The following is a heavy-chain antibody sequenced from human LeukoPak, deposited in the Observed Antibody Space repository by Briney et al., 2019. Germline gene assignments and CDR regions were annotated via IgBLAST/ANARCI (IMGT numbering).Heavy chain of an antibody. CDR3: AKANYYDSSGYYENLDY. CDR2: ISGSGGST. Sequence: GGSLRLSCAASGFTFSSNAMSWVRQAPGKGLEWVSAISGSGGSTYYADSVKGRFTISRDNSKNTLYLQMNSLRADDTAVSYCAKANYYDSSGYYENLDYWGQGTLVTVSS. CDR1: GFTFSSNA. D-gene: IGHD3-22*01. V-gene: IGHV3-23*01. J-gene: IGHJ4*02.